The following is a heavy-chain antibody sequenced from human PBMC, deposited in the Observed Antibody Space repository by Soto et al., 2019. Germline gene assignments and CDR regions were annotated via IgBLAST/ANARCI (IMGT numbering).Heavy chain of an antibody. CDR1: GGTFSSYA. J-gene: IGHJ1*01. CDR3: ARSRYCSGGSCDYGYFQH. D-gene: IGHD2-15*01. V-gene: IGHV1-69*12. CDR2: IIPIFGTA. Sequence: QVQLVQSGAEVKKPGSSVKVSCKASGGTFSSYAISWVRQAPGQGLEWMGGIIPIFGTANYAQKFQGRVTITADESTSTAYMELSSLRAEDTAVYYCARSRYCSGGSCDYGYFQHWGQGTLVTVSS.